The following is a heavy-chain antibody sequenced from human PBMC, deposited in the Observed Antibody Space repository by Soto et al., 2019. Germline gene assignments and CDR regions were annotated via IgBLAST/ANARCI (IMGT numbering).Heavy chain of an antibody. CDR2: IIPIFGTA. CDR3: ARRRTGTTIDYYYYGMDV. D-gene: IGHD1-7*01. V-gene: IGHV1-69*13. Sequence: SLVKVACKASGDTFSRYAISWVRQAPGQGLEWMGGIIPIFGTANYAQKFQGRVTITADESTSTAYMELSSLRSEDTAVYYCARRRTGTTIDYYYYGMDVWGQGTTVTVSS. J-gene: IGHJ6*02. CDR1: GDTFSRYA.